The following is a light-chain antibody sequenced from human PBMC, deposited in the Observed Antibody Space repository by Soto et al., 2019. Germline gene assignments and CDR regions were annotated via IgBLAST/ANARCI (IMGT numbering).Light chain of an antibody. V-gene: IGKV3-20*01. CDR3: QQYGSSPSIT. CDR1: QSVRSH. CDR2: GAS. Sequence: IVMTQSPATLSVSPGEGVTLSCRASQSVRSHLAWYQQKPGQAPRLLIYGASSRATGIPDRFSGSGSGTDFTLTISRLEPEDFAVYYCQQYGSSPSITFGQGTLLEI. J-gene: IGKJ5*01.